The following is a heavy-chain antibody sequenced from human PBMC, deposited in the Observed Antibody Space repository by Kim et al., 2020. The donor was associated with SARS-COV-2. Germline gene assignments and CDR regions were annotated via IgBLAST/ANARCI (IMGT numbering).Heavy chain of an antibody. CDR3: AGGGLPRLSYYGMDV. CDR1: GGSFSGYY. D-gene: IGHD5-18*01. J-gene: IGHJ6*02. V-gene: IGHV4-34*01. Sequence: SETLSLTCAVYGGSFSGYYWSWIRQPPGKGLEWIGEINHSGSTNYNPSLKSRVTISVDTSKNQFSLKLSSVTAADTAVYYCAGGGLPRLSYYGMDVWGQGTTVTVSS. CDR2: INHSGST.